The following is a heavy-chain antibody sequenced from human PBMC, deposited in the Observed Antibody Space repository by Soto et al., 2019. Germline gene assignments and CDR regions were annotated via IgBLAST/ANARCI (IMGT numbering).Heavy chain of an antibody. J-gene: IGHJ6*02. CDR3: AGDRRYFDWLPRYYYYGMDV. Sequence: EVQLVESGGGLVKPGGSLRLSCAASGFTFSSYSMNWVRQAPGKGLEWVSSISSSSSYIYYADSVKGRFTISRDNAKNSLYLQMNSLRVEDTAVYYCAGDRRYFDWLPRYYYYGMDVWGQGTTVTVSS. V-gene: IGHV3-21*01. D-gene: IGHD3-9*01. CDR1: GFTFSSYS. CDR2: ISSSSSYI.